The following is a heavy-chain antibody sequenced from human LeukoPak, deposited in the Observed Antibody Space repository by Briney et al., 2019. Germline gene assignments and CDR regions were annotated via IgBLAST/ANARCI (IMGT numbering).Heavy chain of an antibody. CDR3: ARLELERLSWFDP. CDR2: IYYSGST. V-gene: IGHV4-59*01. CDR1: GGSFSSYD. Sequence: SETLSLTCTVSGGSFSSYDWSWIRQPPGKGLEWIGYIYYSGSTRYNPSLKSRVTISLDTSKNQFSLKLSSVTAADTAVYYCARLELERLSWFDPWGQGTLVTVSS. J-gene: IGHJ5*02. D-gene: IGHD1-1*01.